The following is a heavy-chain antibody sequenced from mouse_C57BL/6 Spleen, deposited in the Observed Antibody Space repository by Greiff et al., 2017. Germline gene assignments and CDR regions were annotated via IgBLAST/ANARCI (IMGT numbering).Heavy chain of an antibody. D-gene: IGHD1-1*02. V-gene: IGHV1-55*01. CDR3: ARGGGKAWFAY. CDR2: IYPGSGST. Sequence: QVQLQQSGAELVKPGASVKLSCKASGYTFTSYWITWVKQRPGQGLEWIGDIYPGSGSTNYNEKFKSKATLTVDTSSSTAYMQLSSLTSEDSAVYYGARGGGKAWFAYWGQGTLVTVSA. J-gene: IGHJ3*01. CDR1: GYTFTSYW.